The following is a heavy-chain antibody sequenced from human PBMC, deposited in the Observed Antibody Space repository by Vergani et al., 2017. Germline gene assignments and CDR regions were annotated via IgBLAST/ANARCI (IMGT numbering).Heavy chain of an antibody. D-gene: IGHD6-13*01. CDR1: GYTFSSYG. J-gene: IGHJ4*02. CDR3: AREIIAAAGTYYFDY. V-gene: IGHV3-33*01. CDR2: IWYDGSNK. Sequence: QVQLVESGGGVVQPGRSLRLSCAASGYTFSSYGMHWVRQAPGKGLEWVAVIWYDGSNKYYADSVKGRFTISRDNSKNTLYLQMNSLRAEDTAVYYCAREIIAAAGTYYFDYWGQGTLVTVSS.